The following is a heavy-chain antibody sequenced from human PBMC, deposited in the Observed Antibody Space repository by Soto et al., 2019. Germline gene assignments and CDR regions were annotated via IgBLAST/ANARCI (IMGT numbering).Heavy chain of an antibody. J-gene: IGHJ4*02. V-gene: IGHV1-8*01. CDR2: MNPNSGNT. D-gene: IGHD5-18*01. CDR1: GYTFTSYD. Sequence: QVQLVQSGAEVKKPGASVKVSCKASGYTFTSYDINWVRQATGQGLEWMGWMNPNSGNTGYAQKFQGRVTMTRTTSISKAYRELSSLRSEDTAVYYCARLRDSYGSAVRFDYWGQGTLVTVSS. CDR3: ARLRDSYGSAVRFDY.